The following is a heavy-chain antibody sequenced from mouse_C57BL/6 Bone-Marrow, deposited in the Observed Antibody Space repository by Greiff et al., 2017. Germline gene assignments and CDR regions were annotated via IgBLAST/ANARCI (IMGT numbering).Heavy chain of an antibody. D-gene: IGHD1-1*01. Sequence: EVMLVESGGGLVQSGRSLRLSCATSGFTFSDFYMEWVRQAPGKGLEWIAASRNKANDYTTEYSASVKGRFIVSRDTSQSILYLQMNALRAEDTAIYYCARDAWGLRSWYFDVWGTGTTVTVSS. CDR3: ARDAWGLRSWYFDV. CDR1: GFTFSDFY. J-gene: IGHJ1*03. V-gene: IGHV7-1*01. CDR2: SRNKANDYTT.